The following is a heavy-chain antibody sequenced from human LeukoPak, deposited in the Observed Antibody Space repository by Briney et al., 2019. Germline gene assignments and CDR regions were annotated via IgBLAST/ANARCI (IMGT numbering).Heavy chain of an antibody. V-gene: IGHV3-30*02. CDR1: GFTFSSYG. CDR3: AKEIYGDSTGGRFQH. J-gene: IGHJ1*01. CDR2: IRFDGSNK. Sequence: PGGSLRLSCAASGFTFSSYGMHWVRQAPGKGLEWVAFIRFDGSNKYYTDSVKGRFTLSRDNSKNTLYLQMNSLRAEDTAVYYCAKEIYGDSTGGRFQHWGQGTLVTVSS. D-gene: IGHD4-17*01.